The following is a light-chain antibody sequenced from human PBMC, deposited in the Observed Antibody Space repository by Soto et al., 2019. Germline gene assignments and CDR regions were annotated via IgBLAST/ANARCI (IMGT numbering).Light chain of an antibody. CDR2: EVS. Sequence: QSALTQPASVSGSPGQSITISCTGTSSDVGGYNYVSWFQQHPGKAPKLKIYEVSNRPSGVSNRFSGSKSGNTASLTISELQAEDEADYYCISFTTISTRVFGGGTKLTVL. CDR1: SSDVGGYNY. CDR3: ISFTTISTRV. J-gene: IGLJ3*02. V-gene: IGLV2-14*01.